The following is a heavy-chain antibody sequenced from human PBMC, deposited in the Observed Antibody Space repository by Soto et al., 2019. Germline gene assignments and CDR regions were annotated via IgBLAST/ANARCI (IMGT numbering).Heavy chain of an antibody. V-gene: IGHV4-34*01. CDR1: GGSFSGYY. Sequence: QVQLQQWGAGLLKPSETLSLTCAVYGGSFSGYYWSWIRQPPGKGLEWIGEINHRGSTNYNPSLKSRVTISVDTSKNQFSLKLSSVIAADTAVYYCARTSRFDYWGQGTLVTVSS. CDR2: INHRGST. D-gene: IGHD6-6*01. CDR3: ARTSRFDY. J-gene: IGHJ4*02.